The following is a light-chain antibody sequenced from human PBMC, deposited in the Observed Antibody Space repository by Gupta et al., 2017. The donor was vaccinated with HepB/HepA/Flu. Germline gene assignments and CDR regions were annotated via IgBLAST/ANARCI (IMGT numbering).Light chain of an antibody. CDR3: QQSYSTPFT. Sequence: DIQMTQSPSSLSASVGDRVTITCRASQSISCYLNWYQRKPGKAPKLLIYAASSLQSGGASRFSGSGSGKYFPLTISSQQPDVFVSYCWQQSYSTPFTFDQGTKVDIK. V-gene: IGKV1-39*01. CDR2: AAS. CDR1: QSISCY. J-gene: IGKJ3*01.